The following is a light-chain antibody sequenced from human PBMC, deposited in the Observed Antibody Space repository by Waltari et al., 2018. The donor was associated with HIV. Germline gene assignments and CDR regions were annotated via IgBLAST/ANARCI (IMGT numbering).Light chain of an antibody. CDR1: SSNIGAGYD. J-gene: IGLJ2*01. CDR3: QSYDSSLTGSV. CDR2: GNN. Sequence: QSVLTQPPSVSGAPGQRVTISCTASSSNIGAGYDVPWYQQVPGTAPKLLIYGNNNRPSGVPDRFSASKSGASPSLAITGLQAEDEADYYCQSYDSSLTGSVFGGGTKLTVL. V-gene: IGLV1-40*01.